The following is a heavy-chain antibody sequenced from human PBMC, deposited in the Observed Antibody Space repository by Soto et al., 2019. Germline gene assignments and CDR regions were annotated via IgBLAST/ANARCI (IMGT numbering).Heavy chain of an antibody. V-gene: IGHV1-69*05. Sequence: ASVKVSCKASGGTFSSYAISWVRQAPGQGLEWMGVIIPIGGTTNYAQKFQGRVTITRDTSTSTVYMELSSLRSEDTAVYYCARGRIAVAGGIDYWGQGTLVTVSS. CDR1: GGTFSSYA. CDR2: IIPIGGTT. CDR3: ARGRIAVAGGIDY. J-gene: IGHJ4*02. D-gene: IGHD6-19*01.